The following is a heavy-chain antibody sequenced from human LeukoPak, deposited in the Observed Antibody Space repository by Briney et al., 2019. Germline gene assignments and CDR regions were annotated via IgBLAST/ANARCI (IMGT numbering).Heavy chain of an antibody. V-gene: IGHV3-30-3*01. D-gene: IGHD3-22*01. CDR1: GFTFSSYA. CDR3: ARERGEYYYDSSGYPNDFDY. CDR2: ISYDGSNK. J-gene: IGHJ4*02. Sequence: GGSLRLSCAASGFTFSSYAMHWVRQAPGKGLEWVAVISYDGSNKYYADSVKGRFTISRDNSKNTLYLQMNSLRAEDTAVYYCARERGEYYYDSSGYPNDFDYWGQGTLVTVSS.